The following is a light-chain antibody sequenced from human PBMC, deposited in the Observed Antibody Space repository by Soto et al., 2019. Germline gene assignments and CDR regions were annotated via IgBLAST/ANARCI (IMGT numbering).Light chain of an antibody. Sequence: QSALTQPRSVSGSPGQSVTISCTGTSSDVGGYNYVSWYQQHPGKAPNLMIYDVNKRPSGVPDRFSGSKSGNTASLTISGLQAEDEADYYCCSYAGSYSWVFGGGTQLTVL. CDR1: SSDVGGYNY. J-gene: IGLJ3*02. CDR2: DVN. CDR3: CSYAGSYSWV. V-gene: IGLV2-11*01.